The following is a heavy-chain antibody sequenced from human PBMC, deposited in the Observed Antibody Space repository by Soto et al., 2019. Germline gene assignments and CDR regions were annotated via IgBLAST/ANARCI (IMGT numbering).Heavy chain of an antibody. D-gene: IGHD4-4*01. V-gene: IGHV4-30-2*01. Sequence: TSETLSLTCAVSGGSISSGGYSWSWIRQPPGKGLEWIGYIYHSGSTYYNPSLKSRVTKSVDRSKNQFSLKLSSVTAADTAVYYCARAPATTVTTFYFDYWGQGTLVTVSS. J-gene: IGHJ4*02. CDR2: IYHSGST. CDR3: ARAPATTVTTFYFDY. CDR1: GGSISSGGYS.